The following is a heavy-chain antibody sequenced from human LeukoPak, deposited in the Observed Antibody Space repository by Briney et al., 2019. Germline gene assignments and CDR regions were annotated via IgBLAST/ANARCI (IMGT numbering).Heavy chain of an antibody. J-gene: IGHJ4*02. V-gene: IGHV1-46*01. D-gene: IGHD5-12*01. CDR1: GYTFTSYY. CDR3: ARVDREGYGGYAGGQIDY. CDR2: INPSGGST. Sequence: ASVKVSCKASGYTFTSYYMHWVRQAPRQGLEWMGIINPSGGSTSYAQKFQGRVTMTRDMSTSTVYMELSSLRSEDTAVYYCARVDREGYGGYAGGQIDYWGQGTLVTVSP.